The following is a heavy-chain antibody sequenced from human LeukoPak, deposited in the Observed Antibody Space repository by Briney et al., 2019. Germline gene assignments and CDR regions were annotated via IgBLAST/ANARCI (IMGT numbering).Heavy chain of an antibody. CDR1: EFTFSSYS. D-gene: IGHD6-6*01. Sequence: GGSLRLSCAASEFTFSSYSMNWVRQAPGKGLEWVSYITNSGNSKSYADSVKGRFTISRDNAKNSLYLQMNSLRAEDTAVYYCARDSLARPLGYWGQGTLVTVSS. CDR3: ARDSLARPLGY. V-gene: IGHV3-48*04. J-gene: IGHJ4*02. CDR2: ITNSGNSK.